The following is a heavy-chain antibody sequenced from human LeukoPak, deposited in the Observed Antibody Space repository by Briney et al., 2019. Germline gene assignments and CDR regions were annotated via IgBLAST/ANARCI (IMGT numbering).Heavy chain of an antibody. Sequence: PGGSLRLSCAASGFTLSSYWMHWVRQPPGKGLVWVSRINGDGSDTSYADSVRGRFTIFRDNAKNTLYLQMNSLRAEDTAVYYCARLTYIWRFDDFDIWGQGTMATVSS. V-gene: IGHV3-74*01. CDR1: GFTLSSYW. CDR3: ARLTYIWRFDDFDI. J-gene: IGHJ3*02. D-gene: IGHD1-1*01. CDR2: INGDGSDT.